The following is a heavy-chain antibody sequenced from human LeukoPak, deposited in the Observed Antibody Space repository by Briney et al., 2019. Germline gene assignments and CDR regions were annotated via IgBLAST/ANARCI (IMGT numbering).Heavy chain of an antibody. D-gene: IGHD3/OR15-3a*01. V-gene: IGHV7-4-1*02. J-gene: IGHJ4*02. CDR1: GYTFTAYT. Sequence: ASVKVSCKASGYTFTAYTMNWVRQAPGQGLEWMGWINTNTGNPTYAQGFTGRFVFSLDTSVSTAYLQISGLKAEDTAIYYCARELDVDGASSWYYTDYWGQGTQVTVSS. CDR3: ARELDVDGASSWYYTDY. CDR2: INTNTGNP.